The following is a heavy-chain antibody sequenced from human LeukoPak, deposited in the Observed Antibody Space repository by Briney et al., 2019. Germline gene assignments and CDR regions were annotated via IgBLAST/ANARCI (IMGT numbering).Heavy chain of an antibody. CDR1: GYTFTGYY. D-gene: IGHD4-17*01. J-gene: IGHJ5*02. CDR3: ARQRKVTTVTTTNWFDP. V-gene: IGHV1-2*06. Sequence: GASVKVSCKASGYTFTGYYMHWVRQAPGQGLEWMGRINPNSGGTNYVQKFQGRVTMTRDTSISTAYMELSRLRSDDTAVYYCARQRKVTTVTTTNWFDPWGQGTLVTVSS. CDR2: INPNSGGT.